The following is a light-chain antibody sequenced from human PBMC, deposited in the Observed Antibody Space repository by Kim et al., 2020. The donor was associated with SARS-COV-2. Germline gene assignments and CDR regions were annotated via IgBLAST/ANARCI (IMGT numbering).Light chain of an antibody. CDR2: DSD. V-gene: IGLV1-51*01. CDR1: SSNIGPNS. J-gene: IGLJ3*02. Sequence: GGTVTISCSGSSSNIGPNSVSWFQQLPGTAPKLLIYDSDKRPSGISDRFSGSKSGTSATLGITGLQTGDEAVYYCGTWDSILRVAVFGGGTQLTVL. CDR3: GTWDSILRVAV.